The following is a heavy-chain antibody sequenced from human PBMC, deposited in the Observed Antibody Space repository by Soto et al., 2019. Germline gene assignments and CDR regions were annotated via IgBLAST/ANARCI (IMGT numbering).Heavy chain of an antibody. Sequence: GGSLRLSCAASGFTFDDYAMHWVRQAPGKGLEWVSGISWNSGSIGYADSLKGRFTISRDNAKNSLYLQMNSLRAEDTALYYCAKDTTATTLNYFDYWGQGTLVTVSS. V-gene: IGHV3-9*01. D-gene: IGHD4-17*01. J-gene: IGHJ4*02. CDR1: GFTFDDYA. CDR3: AKDTTATTLNYFDY. CDR2: ISWNSGSI.